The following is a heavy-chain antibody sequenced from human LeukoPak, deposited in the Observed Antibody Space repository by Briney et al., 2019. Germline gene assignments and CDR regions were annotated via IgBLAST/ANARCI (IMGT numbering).Heavy chain of an antibody. V-gene: IGHV1-69*05. CDR2: IIPIFGTA. Sequence: SVKVSCKASGGTFSSYAISWVRQAPGQGLEWMGGIIPIFGTANYAQKFQGRVTITTDESTSTAYMELSSLRSEDTAVYYCAATYCGGDCYAYFDYWGQGTLVTVSS. CDR1: GGTFSSYA. CDR3: AATYCGGDCYAYFDY. D-gene: IGHD2-21*02. J-gene: IGHJ4*02.